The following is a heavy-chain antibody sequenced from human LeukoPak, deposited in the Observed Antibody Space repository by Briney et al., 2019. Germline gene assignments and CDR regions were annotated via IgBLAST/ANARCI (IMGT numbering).Heavy chain of an antibody. CDR2: INWNGGST. CDR1: GFTFDDYG. V-gene: IGHV3-20*04. J-gene: IGHJ6*02. CDR3: ARTYSSSPVDLTPDYYYYYGMDV. D-gene: IGHD6-6*01. Sequence: PGGSLRLSCAASGFTFDDYGMSWVRQAPGKGLEWVSGINWNGGSTGYADSVKGRFTISRDNSKNTLYLQMNSLRAEDTAVYYCARTYSSSPVDLTPDYYYYYGMDVWGQGTTVTVSS.